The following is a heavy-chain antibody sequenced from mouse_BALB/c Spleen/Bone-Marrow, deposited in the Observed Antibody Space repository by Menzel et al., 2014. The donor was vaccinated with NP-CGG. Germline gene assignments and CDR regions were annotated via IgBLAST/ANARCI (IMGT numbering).Heavy chain of an antibody. CDR3: ARGYYDYVYAMDY. V-gene: IGHV14-3*02. Sequence: EVQVVESGAELVKPGASVKLSCTASGFNIKDTYMHWVKQRPEQGLEWIGRIDPANGNTKYDPKFQGKATITADTSSNPAYLQLSSLTSEDTAVYYCARGYYDYVYAMDYWGQGTSVTVSS. CDR2: IDPANGNT. CDR1: GFNIKDTY. J-gene: IGHJ4*01. D-gene: IGHD2-4*01.